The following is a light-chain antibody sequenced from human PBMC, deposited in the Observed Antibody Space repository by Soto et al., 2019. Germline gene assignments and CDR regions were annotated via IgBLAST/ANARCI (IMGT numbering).Light chain of an antibody. CDR3: QRYYNAPFT. Sequence: EIGLTQSPDTLSLSPGERATLSCSASQSVSGYLGWYQQKPGQAPRLLIHDASNRADGVPARFRGSGSGTNFTLNINNLQPEDVETYYCQRYYNAPFTFGGGAKVEIK. V-gene: IGKV3-11*01. CDR2: DAS. CDR1: QSVSGY. J-gene: IGKJ4*01.